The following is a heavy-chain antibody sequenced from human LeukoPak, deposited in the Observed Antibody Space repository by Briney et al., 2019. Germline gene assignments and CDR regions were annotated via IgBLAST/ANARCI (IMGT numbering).Heavy chain of an antibody. CDR1: GYTFTGYY. V-gene: IGHV1-2*02. D-gene: IGHD1-26*01. Sequence: ASVKVSCKASGYTFTGYYMHWVRQAPGQGLEWMGWINPNSGGTSYAQKFQGRATMTRDTSISTAYMELSRLRSDDTAVYYCARAHRGSYSVVPVSWGQGTLVTVSS. J-gene: IGHJ4*02. CDR3: ARAHRGSYSVVPVS. CDR2: INPNSGGT.